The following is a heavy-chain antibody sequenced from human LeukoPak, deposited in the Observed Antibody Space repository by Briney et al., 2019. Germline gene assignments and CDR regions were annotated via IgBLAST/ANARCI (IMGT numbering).Heavy chain of an antibody. V-gene: IGHV3-23*01. CDR3: TRLSDYYDSSGYWY. J-gene: IGHJ4*02. CDR1: GFTFSSSA. D-gene: IGHD3-22*01. Sequence: GGSLRLSCAASGFTFSSSAMSWVRQAPGKGLYWVSAISGSGTGTYYADSVKGRFTISRDNSKNTLYLQMNSLRAEDTAVYYCTRLSDYYDSSGYWYWGQGTLVTVSS. CDR2: ISGSGTGT.